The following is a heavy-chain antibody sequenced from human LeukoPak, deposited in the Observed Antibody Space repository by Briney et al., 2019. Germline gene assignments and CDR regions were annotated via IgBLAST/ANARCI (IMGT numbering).Heavy chain of an antibody. CDR1: GFTFSSYW. CDR3: ARVPYYYDSSGYYYEGFYFDY. Sequence: PGGSLRLSCAASGFTFSSYWMHWVRQAPGKGLVWVSRINSDGSSTSYADSVKGRFNISRDNAKNTLYLQMNSLRAEDTAVYYCARVPYYYDSSGYYYEGFYFDYWGQGTLVTVSS. J-gene: IGHJ4*02. CDR2: INSDGSST. V-gene: IGHV3-74*01. D-gene: IGHD3-22*01.